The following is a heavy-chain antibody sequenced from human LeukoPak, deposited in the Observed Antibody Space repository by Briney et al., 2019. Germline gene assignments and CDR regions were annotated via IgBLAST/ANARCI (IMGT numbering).Heavy chain of an antibody. Sequence: SGSLSLTCTVSGGSVSSYYRSWIRQPPGKGLEWVGDIYYSGGTNYNPSPKSRVTISVDTSKDQFSLNLSSVTAADTAVYYCARGGSSSWHSPFDPWGQGTLVTVSS. CDR2: IYYSGGT. V-gene: IGHV4-59*02. CDR1: GGSVSSYY. D-gene: IGHD6-13*01. CDR3: ARGGSSSWHSPFDP. J-gene: IGHJ5*02.